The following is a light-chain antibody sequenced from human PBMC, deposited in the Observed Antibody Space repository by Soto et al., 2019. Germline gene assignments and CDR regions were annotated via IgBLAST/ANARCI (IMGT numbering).Light chain of an antibody. V-gene: IGKV1-39*01. CDR1: QSIDYY. J-gene: IGKJ1*01. CDR3: QQSHKAPRT. CDR2: FSS. Sequence: DIQMTQSPSSLSASGGDTVTITCRASQSIDYYLTWYQQKPGNAPKLLVYFSSTLQSGFPSRFSGSGSGTDVTLTIGSLQHEDFATYYRQQSHKAPRTFGQGTKVEIQ.